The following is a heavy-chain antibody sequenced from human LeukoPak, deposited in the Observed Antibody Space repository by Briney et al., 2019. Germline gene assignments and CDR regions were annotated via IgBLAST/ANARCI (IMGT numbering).Heavy chain of an antibody. J-gene: IGHJ4*02. CDR3: ARDSDIYYFDY. CDR2: ISSSSSYI. D-gene: IGHD2-15*01. V-gene: IGHV3-21*01. Sequence: PGGSLRLSCAASGFTFSSYSMNWVRQAPGKGLELVSSISSSSSYIYYADSVKGRFTISRDSAKNSLYLQMNSLRAEDTAVYYCARDSDIYYFDYWGQGTLVTVSS. CDR1: GFTFSSYS.